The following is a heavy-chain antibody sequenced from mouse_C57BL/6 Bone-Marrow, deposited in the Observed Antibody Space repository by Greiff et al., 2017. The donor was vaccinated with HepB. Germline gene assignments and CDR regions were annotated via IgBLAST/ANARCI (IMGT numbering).Heavy chain of an antibody. D-gene: IGHD4-1*01. V-gene: IGHV1-81*01. CDR2: IYPRSGNT. CDR3: ARSTLGYAMDY. CDR1: GYTFTSYG. J-gene: IGHJ4*01. Sequence: QVQLQQSGAELARPGASVKLSCKASGYTFTSYGISWVKQRTGQGLEWIGEIYPRSGNTYYNEKFKGKATLTADKSSSTAYMELRSLPSEDSAVYFCARSTLGYAMDYWGQGTSVTVFS.